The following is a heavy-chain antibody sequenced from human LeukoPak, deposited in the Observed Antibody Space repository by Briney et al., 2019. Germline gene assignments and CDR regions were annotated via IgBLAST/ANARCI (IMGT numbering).Heavy chain of an antibody. CDR3: ARPYYYDSRIDP. D-gene: IGHD3-22*01. CDR2: MYYSGST. Sequence: SETLSLTCTVSGGSISSGDYYWRWIRQPPGKGLEWIGYMYYSGSTYYNPSLKSRVTISVDTSKNQFSLKLSSVTAADTAVYYCARPYYYDSRIDPWGQGTLVTVSS. CDR1: GGSISSGDYY. J-gene: IGHJ5*02. V-gene: IGHV4-30-4*01.